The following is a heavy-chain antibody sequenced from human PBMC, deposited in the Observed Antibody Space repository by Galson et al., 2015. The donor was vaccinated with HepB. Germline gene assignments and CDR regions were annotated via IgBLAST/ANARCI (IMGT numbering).Heavy chain of an antibody. CDR2: IGDSGAYT. D-gene: IGHD6-19*01. CDR3: AKCEVDRTDSRSSGWCNWIDP. CDR1: GFTFSTSA. J-gene: IGHJ5*02. V-gene: IGHV3-23*01. Sequence: SLRLSCAASGFTFSTSAMDWVRQTPVKGLEWVSSIGDSGAYTAYADSVKGRFTISRDNSKNTPYLEMNSLRVEDTAIYYCAKCEVDRTDSRSSGWCNWIDPWGQGTLVTVSS.